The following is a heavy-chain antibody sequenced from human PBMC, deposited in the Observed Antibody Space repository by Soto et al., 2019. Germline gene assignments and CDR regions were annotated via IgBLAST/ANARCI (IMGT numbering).Heavy chain of an antibody. Sequence: ASVKVSCKASGYTFTSYGISWVRQAPGQGLEWMGWISAYNGNTNYAQKLQGRVTMTTDTSTSTAYMELRSLRSDDTAVYYCASTGNTIFGVVIILYYWGQGTLVTVSS. CDR3: ASTGNTIFGVVIILYY. D-gene: IGHD3-3*01. V-gene: IGHV1-18*01. CDR2: ISAYNGNT. CDR1: GYTFTSYG. J-gene: IGHJ4*02.